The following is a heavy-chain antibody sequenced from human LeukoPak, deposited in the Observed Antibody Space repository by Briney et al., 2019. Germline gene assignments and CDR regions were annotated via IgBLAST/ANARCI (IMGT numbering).Heavy chain of an antibody. CDR2: IFYSGST. CDR1: GDSIGGSSYY. CDR3: ARRGITYSSSFFSH. J-gene: IGHJ4*02. V-gene: IGHV4-39*01. D-gene: IGHD6-13*01. Sequence: SETLSLTCTVSGDSIGGSSYYWAWVRQPPGKGLEWIGSIFYSGSTYYNPSLKSRVTISVDTSKNQFSLNVYSATAADTATYYCARRGITYSSSFFSHWGQGTLVTVSS.